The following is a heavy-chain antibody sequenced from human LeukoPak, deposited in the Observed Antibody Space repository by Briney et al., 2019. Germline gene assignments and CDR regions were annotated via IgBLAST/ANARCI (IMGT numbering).Heavy chain of an antibody. V-gene: IGHV3-21*01. Sequence: PGGSLRLSCVASGFTFSSSTMNWVRQAPGKGLEWVSSISSSSSYIYYADSVKGRFTISRDNAKNSLYLQMNSLRAEDTAVYYCARDLPSGWFYYYYYMDVWGKGTTVTVSS. CDR3: ARDLPSGWFYYYYYMDV. CDR1: GFTFSSST. CDR2: ISSSSSYI. J-gene: IGHJ6*03. D-gene: IGHD6-19*01.